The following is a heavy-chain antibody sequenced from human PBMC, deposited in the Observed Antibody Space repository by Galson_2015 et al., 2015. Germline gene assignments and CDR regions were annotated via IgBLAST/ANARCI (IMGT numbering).Heavy chain of an antibody. D-gene: IGHD6-19*01. CDR3: ARDQDSSGWFLDAFDI. J-gene: IGHJ3*02. V-gene: IGHV3-30-3*01. CDR1: GFTFSSYA. Sequence: LILSCAASGFTFSSYAMHWVRQAPGKGLEWVAVISYDGRNKYYADSVKGRFTISRDNSKNTLYLQMNSLRAEDTAVYYCARDQDSSGWFLDAFDIWGQGTMVTVSS. CDR2: ISYDGRNK.